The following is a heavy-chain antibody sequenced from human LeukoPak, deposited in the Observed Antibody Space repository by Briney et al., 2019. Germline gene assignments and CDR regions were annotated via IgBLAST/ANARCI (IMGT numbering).Heavy chain of an antibody. CDR3: ARLIIVATIIGYDY. Sequence: LETLSLTCTVSGGSISSSSYYWGWIRQPPGKGLEWIGSIYYSGSTYYNPSLKSRVTISVDTSKNQFSLKLSSVTAADTAVYYCARLIIVATIIGYDYWGQGTLVTVSS. J-gene: IGHJ4*02. CDR1: GGSISSSSYY. D-gene: IGHD5-12*01. CDR2: IYYSGST. V-gene: IGHV4-39*01.